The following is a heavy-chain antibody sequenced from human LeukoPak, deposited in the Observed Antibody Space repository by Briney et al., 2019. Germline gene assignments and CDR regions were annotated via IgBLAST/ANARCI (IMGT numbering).Heavy chain of an antibody. Sequence: SETLSLTCAVYGGSFSGYYWSWIRQPPGKGLECIGEINHSGSTNYNPSLKSRVTISVDTSKNQFSLRLSSVTAADTAVYYCARDLAAAQGGWFDPWGQGTLVTVSS. J-gene: IGHJ5*02. V-gene: IGHV4-34*01. CDR1: GGSFSGYY. CDR2: INHSGST. CDR3: ARDLAAAQGGWFDP. D-gene: IGHD6-13*01.